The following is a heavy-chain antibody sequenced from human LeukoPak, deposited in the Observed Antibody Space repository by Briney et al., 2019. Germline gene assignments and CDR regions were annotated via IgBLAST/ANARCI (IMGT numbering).Heavy chain of an antibody. D-gene: IGHD3-22*01. CDR1: GGSFSGYY. Sequence: PSETLSLTCAVYGGSFSGYYWSWIRQPPGKGLEWIGEINHSGSTNYNPSLKSRVTISVDTSKNQFSLKLSSVTAADTAVYYCASAYYDSSGCLDYWGQGTLVTVSS. J-gene: IGHJ4*02. CDR3: ASAYYDSSGCLDY. CDR2: INHSGST. V-gene: IGHV4-34*01.